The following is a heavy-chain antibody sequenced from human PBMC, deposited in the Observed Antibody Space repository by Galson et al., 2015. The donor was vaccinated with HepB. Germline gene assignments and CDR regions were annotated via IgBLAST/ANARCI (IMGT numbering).Heavy chain of an antibody. CDR1: GGSFSGYY. V-gene: IGHV4-34*01. J-gene: IGHJ4*02. CDR3: ARGRDY. CDR2: INHSGST. Sequence: ETLSLTCAVYGGSFSGYYWSWIRQPPGKGLEWIGEINHSGSTNYNPSLKSRVTISVDTSKNQFSLYLQMNSLRAEDTAVYYCARGRDYWGQGTLVTVSS.